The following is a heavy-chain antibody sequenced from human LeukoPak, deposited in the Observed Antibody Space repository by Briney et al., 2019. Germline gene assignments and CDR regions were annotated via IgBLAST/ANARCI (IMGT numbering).Heavy chain of an antibody. CDR1: GGSFSGYY. D-gene: IGHD1-1*01. CDR3: WIQWYSWNVRSFDSFDS. Sequence: PSETLSLTCAVYGGSFSGYYWGWIRQPPGKGLEWVGEINLSGSTNYNPSLKSGDTISVDTSKNQFSLMLRALTSADTAVYSCWIQWYSWNVRSFDSFDSWGKGTMGTVSS. J-gene: IGHJ3*02. CDR2: INLSGST. V-gene: IGHV4-34*01.